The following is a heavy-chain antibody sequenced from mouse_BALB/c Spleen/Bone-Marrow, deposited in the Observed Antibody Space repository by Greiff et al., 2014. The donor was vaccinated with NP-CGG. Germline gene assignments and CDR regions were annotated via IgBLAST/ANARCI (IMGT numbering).Heavy chain of an antibody. D-gene: IGHD1-1*01. CDR1: GFNIKDTY. Sequence: EVKLVESGAELVKPGASVKLSCTASGFNIKDTYIHWVKQRPEQGLEWIGRIDPANGNTKYDPKFQGKATITADTSSNTAYLQLSSLTSEDTAVYYCARYYYGSSYAMDYWGQGTSVTVSS. CDR2: IDPANGNT. V-gene: IGHV14-3*02. J-gene: IGHJ4*01. CDR3: ARYYYGSSYAMDY.